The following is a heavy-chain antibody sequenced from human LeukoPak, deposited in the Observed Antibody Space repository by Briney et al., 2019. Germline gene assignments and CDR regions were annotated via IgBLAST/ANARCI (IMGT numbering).Heavy chain of an antibody. V-gene: IGHV3-23*01. CDR2: LSGSGSSA. J-gene: IGHJ4*02. Sequence: GGSLRLSCAASGFAFSTYAMSWVRQAPGKGLEWVSGLSGSGSSAYCADSVKGRFTISRDNSKNTLYLQMNSLRPEDTAVYYCAKGLTNLGDDWGQGTLVTVSS. D-gene: IGHD3-9*01. CDR1: GFAFSTYA. CDR3: AKGLTNLGDD.